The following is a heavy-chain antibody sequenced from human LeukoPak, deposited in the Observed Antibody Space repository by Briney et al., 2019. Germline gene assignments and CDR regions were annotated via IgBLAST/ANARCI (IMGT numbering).Heavy chain of an antibody. CDR1: GGSFSGYY. V-gene: IGHV4-34*01. Sequence: SETLSLTCAVYGGSFSGYYWSWIRQPPGKGLEWIGEINHSGSTNYNPSLKSRVTISVDTSKNQFSLKLSSVTAADTAVYYCARGGYSYFDYRGQGTLVTVSS. D-gene: IGHD5-18*01. J-gene: IGHJ4*02. CDR2: INHSGST. CDR3: ARGGYSYFDY.